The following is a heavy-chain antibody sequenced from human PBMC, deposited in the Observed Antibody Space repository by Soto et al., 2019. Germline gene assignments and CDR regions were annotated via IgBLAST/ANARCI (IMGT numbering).Heavy chain of an antibody. CDR3: ARAYGSGSYYLLAAKDAFDI. V-gene: IGHV3-7*03. D-gene: IGHD1-26*01. CDR1: GFTFSSYW. CDR2: IKQDGSEK. Sequence: EVQLVESGGGLVQPGGSLRLSCAASGFTFSSYWMSWVRQAPGKGLEWVANIKQDGSEKYYVDSVKGRFTISRDNAKNSLYLQMNSLRAEDTAVYYCARAYGSGSYYLLAAKDAFDIWGQGTMVTVSS. J-gene: IGHJ3*02.